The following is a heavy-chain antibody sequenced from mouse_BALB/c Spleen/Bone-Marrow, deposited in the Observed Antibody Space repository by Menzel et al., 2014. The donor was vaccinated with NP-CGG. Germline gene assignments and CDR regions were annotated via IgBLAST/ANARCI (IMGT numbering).Heavy chain of an antibody. CDR2: INPGSSTI. Sequence: EVKLVESGGGLVQPGGSLNLSCAASGFDFSRYWMSWARQAPGNGQEWIGEINPGSSTINYTPSLKDKFIISRDTAKNTLYLQMSKVTSEDTALYYCARNEYDERFAMDYWGQGTSVTVS. D-gene: IGHD2-4*01. CDR3: ARNEYDERFAMDY. CDR1: GFDFSRYW. V-gene: IGHV4-2*02. J-gene: IGHJ4*01.